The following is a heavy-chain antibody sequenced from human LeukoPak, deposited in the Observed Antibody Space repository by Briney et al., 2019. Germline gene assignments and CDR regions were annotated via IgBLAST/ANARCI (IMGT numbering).Heavy chain of an antibody. Sequence: GGSLRLSCAASGFTFSSYAMSWVRQAPGKGLEWVSAISGSGGSTYYADSVKGRFTISRDNAKNSLYLQMNSLRAEDTAVYYCARAPPIAVAGTLDYWGQGTLVTVSS. CDR1: GFTFSSYA. V-gene: IGHV3-23*01. CDR2: ISGSGGST. J-gene: IGHJ4*02. CDR3: ARAPPIAVAGTLDY. D-gene: IGHD6-19*01.